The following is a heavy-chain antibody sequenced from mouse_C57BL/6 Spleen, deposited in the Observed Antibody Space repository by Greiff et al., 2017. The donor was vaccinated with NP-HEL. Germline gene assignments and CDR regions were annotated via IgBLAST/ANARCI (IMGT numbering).Heavy chain of an antibody. V-gene: IGHV5-4*01. CDR3: ARTGDYFYFDY. J-gene: IGHJ2*01. CDR2: ISDGGSYT. CDR1: GFTFSSYA. Sequence: DVQLVESGGGLVKPGGSLKLSCAASGFTFSSYAMSWVRQTPEKRLEWVATISDGGSYTYYPDNVKGRFTISRDNAKNNLYLQMSHLKSEDTAMYYCARTGDYFYFDYWGQGTTLTVSS. D-gene: IGHD1-1*01.